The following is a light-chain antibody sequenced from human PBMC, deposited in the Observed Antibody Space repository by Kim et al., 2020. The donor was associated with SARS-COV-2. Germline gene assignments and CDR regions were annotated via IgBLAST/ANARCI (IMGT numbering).Light chain of an antibody. CDR3: QQSYSTPLT. V-gene: IGKV1-39*01. CDR1: QSISSY. CDR2: AAS. J-gene: IGKJ4*02. Sequence: ASVGDRVTIPCRASQSISSYLDWYQQKPGKAPKLLIYAASSLQSGVPSRFSGSGSGTDFTLTISSLQPEDFATYYCQQSYSTPLTFGGGTKVDIK.